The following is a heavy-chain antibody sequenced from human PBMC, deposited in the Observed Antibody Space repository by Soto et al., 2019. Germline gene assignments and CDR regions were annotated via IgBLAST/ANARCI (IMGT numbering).Heavy chain of an antibody. V-gene: IGHV1-69*02. CDR2: IIPILGIA. J-gene: IGHJ4*01. CDR1: GNTYSSYT. Sequence: SVKVYYKATGNTYSSYTIRWVRQAPGQGLERMGRIIPILGIANYAQKFQGRVTITADKSTSTAYMELSSLRCEDTAVYYCAIAHLSTSIAAARDVDNRGKEPLVTISS. CDR3: AIAHLSTSIAAARDVDN. D-gene: IGHD6-25*01.